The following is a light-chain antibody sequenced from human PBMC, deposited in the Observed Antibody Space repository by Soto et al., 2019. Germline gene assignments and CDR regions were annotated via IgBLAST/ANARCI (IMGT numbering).Light chain of an antibody. Sequence: QSALTQPASVSGSPGQSITISGTGTSSDVGGYNYVSWYQHHPGRAPKLIIYEVSHRLSGVSNRFSGSKSANTASLTISGLQAEDEADYYCNSYTTTNTPVVFGGGTKLTVL. CDR1: SSDVGGYNY. CDR2: EVS. J-gene: IGLJ2*01. CDR3: NSYTTTNTPVV. V-gene: IGLV2-14*01.